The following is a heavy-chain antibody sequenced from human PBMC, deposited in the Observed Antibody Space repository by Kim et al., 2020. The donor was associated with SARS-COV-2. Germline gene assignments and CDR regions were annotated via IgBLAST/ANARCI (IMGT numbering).Heavy chain of an antibody. CDR3: VRAPLVPRYFDS. J-gene: IGHJ4*02. CDR1: GGSISDYY. CDR2: IYYSGST. D-gene: IGHD3-16*02. Sequence: SETLSLTCNVSGGSISDYYWGWIRQPPGKGLEWIGYIYYSGSTNYNSSLMSRVTISVDVSKNQFSLKLSSVTTADTAVYYCVRAPLVPRYFDSWGQGTLVTVSS. V-gene: IGHV4-59*01.